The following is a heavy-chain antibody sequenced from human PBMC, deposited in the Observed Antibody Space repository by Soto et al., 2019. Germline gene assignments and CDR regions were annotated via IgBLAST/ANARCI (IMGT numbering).Heavy chain of an antibody. V-gene: IGHV3-66*01. J-gene: IGHJ5*01. CDR3: ATEFYYRSDS. Sequence: GGSLRLSCAASGFTVSDFYMNWVRQAPGKGLEWVSVIYTGDKTSYADSVRGRFTISRDNTKNTLYLQMNSLTAEDTAVYFCATEFYYRSDSWGQGTPVTVSS. D-gene: IGHD3-10*01. CDR2: IYTGDKT. CDR1: GFTVSDFY.